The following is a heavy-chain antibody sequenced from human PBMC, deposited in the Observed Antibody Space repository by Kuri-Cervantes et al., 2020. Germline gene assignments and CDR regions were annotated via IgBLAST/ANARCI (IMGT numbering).Heavy chain of an antibody. J-gene: IGHJ6*02. CDR1: GFTFSSYG. CDR2: IYSGGGT. V-gene: IGHV3-NL1*01. D-gene: IGHD1-14*01. Sequence: GGSLRLYCAASGFTFSSYGMHWVRQAPGKGLEWVSVIYSGGGTYYADSVKGRFTISRDNSKNTLYLQMNSLRAEGTAVYYCARTHTLRYYYGMDVWGQGTTVTVSS. CDR3: ARTHTLRYYYGMDV.